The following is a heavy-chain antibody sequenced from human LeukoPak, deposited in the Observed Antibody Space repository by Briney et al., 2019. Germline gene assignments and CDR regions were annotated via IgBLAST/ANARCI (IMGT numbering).Heavy chain of an antibody. CDR2: ISGSGGST. V-gene: IGHV3-23*01. CDR1: GFTFSDYY. Sequence: GGSLRLSCAASGFTFSDYYMSWVRQAPGKGLEWVSAISGSGGSTYYADSVKGRFTISRDNSKNTLYLQMNSLRAEDTAVYYCAKDLLITMIVVVIPAAFDIWGQGTMVTVSS. D-gene: IGHD3-22*01. CDR3: AKDLLITMIVVVIPAAFDI. J-gene: IGHJ3*02.